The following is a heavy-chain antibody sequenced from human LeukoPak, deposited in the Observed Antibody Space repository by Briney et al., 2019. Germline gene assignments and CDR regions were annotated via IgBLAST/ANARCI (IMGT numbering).Heavy chain of an antibody. CDR2: ISGSSGNT. J-gene: IGHJ3*02. D-gene: IGHD2/OR15-2a*01. CDR1: GFTSNTYG. CDR3: AKDPRRILGSFEI. Sequence: GGSLRLSCAASGFTSNTYGMSWVRQAPGKGLEWVSGISGSSGNTYYAGSVKGRFTISRDTSKNTLYLQMSSLRAEDTAVYYCAKDPRRILGSFEIWGQGTMVTVS. V-gene: IGHV3-23*01.